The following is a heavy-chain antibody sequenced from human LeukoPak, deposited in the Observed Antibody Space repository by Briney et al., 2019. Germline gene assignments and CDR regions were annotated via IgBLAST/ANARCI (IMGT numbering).Heavy chain of an antibody. Sequence: PGGSLRLSCAASGFTFSSYWMSWVRQAPGKGLEWVANIKQDGSEKYYVDSVKGRFTISRDNAKNSLFLQMNSLRAEDTAVYYCARDPLYSAMLYIDYWGQGTLVTVSS. V-gene: IGHV3-7*01. CDR2: IKQDGSEK. CDR3: ARDPLYSAMLYIDY. J-gene: IGHJ4*02. D-gene: IGHD5-18*01. CDR1: GFTFSSYW.